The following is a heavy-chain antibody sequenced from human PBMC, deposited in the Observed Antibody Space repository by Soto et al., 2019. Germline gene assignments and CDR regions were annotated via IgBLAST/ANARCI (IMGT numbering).Heavy chain of an antibody. D-gene: IGHD5-18*01. J-gene: IGHJ6*02. CDR1: GGSFSGYC. V-gene: IGHV4-59*01. CDR2: IYYSGTT. CDR3: ARKMVNGGGGVDV. Sequence: PSETLSLTCAVYGGSFSGYCWSWIRQPPGKGLEWIAYIYYSGTTNYNPSLKSRVTMSVDTSKNQFSPKLSSVTAADTAVYYCARKMVNGGGGVDVWGQGTTVTVSS.